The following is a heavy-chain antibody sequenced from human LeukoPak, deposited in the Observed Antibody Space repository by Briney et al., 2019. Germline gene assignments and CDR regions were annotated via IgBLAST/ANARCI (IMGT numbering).Heavy chain of an antibody. J-gene: IGHJ4*02. CDR2: INTDESST. Sequence: GGSPRLSCAASGFTFSSYWMHWVRQAPGKGLVWVSRINTDESSTSYADSVKGRFTISRDNAKNTLYLQMNSLRAEDTAVYYCARDDFWSGSTPGYWGQGTLVTVSS. V-gene: IGHV3-74*01. CDR3: ARDDFWSGSTPGY. D-gene: IGHD3-3*01. CDR1: GFTFSSYW.